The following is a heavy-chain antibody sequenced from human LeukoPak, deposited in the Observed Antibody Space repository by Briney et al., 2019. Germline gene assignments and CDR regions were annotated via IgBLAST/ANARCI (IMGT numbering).Heavy chain of an antibody. J-gene: IGHJ4*02. CDR3: ATYYDFWSGCFDY. V-gene: IGHV4-31*03. D-gene: IGHD3-3*01. CDR2: IHYSGST. Sequence: SQTLSLTCTVSGGSISSGGYYWSWIRQHPGKGLEWIGYIHYSGSTYYNPSLKSRVTISVDTSKNQFSLKLSSVTAADTAVYYCATYYDFWSGCFDYWGQGTLVTVSS. CDR1: GGSISSGGYY.